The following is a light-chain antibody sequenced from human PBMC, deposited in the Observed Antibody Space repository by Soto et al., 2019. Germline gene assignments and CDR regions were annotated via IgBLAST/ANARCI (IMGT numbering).Light chain of an antibody. V-gene: IGKV1-5*01. CDR3: QQYHRYSWM. J-gene: IGKJ1*01. CDR2: DAS. Sequence: DIQMTQSPSTLSASVGDRVSIACRASQSISSSLAWYQQKPGKAPKLLIYDASSLESGVPSRFSGSRSGTEFTLSINSLQPQDFATCYCQQYHRYSWMFGQGAKVEFK. CDR1: QSISSS.